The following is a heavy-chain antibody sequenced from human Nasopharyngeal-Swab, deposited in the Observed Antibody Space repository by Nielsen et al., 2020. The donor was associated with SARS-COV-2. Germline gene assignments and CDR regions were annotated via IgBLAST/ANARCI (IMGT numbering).Heavy chain of an antibody. CDR1: GYTFTSYY. V-gene: IGHV1-46*01. CDR3: ASSPYGSGMKGGFDY. J-gene: IGHJ4*02. Sequence: ASVKVSCKASGYTFTSYYMHWVRQAPGQGLEWMGIINPSGGSTSYAQKFQGRVTMTRDTSISTAYMELSRLRSDDTAVYYCASSPYGSGMKGGFDYWGQGTLGTVSS. D-gene: IGHD3-10*01. CDR2: INPSGGST.